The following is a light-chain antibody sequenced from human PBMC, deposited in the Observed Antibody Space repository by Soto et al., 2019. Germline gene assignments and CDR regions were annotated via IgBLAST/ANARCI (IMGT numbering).Light chain of an antibody. V-gene: IGKV3-20*01. CDR1: QSVSSSY. J-gene: IGKJ5*01. Sequence: EIVSTQSPGTLSLSPGERATLSCRASQSVSSSYLAWYQQKLGQAPRLLIYGASSRATGIPDRFSGSGSGTDFTLTISRLEPEDFAMYYCHQYGISPPVTFGQGTRLEI. CDR2: GAS. CDR3: HQYGISPPVT.